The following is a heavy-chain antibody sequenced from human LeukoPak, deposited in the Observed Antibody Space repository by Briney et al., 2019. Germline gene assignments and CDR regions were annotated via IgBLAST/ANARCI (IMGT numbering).Heavy chain of an antibody. CDR2: IYYSGST. V-gene: IGHV4-59*12. D-gene: IGHD1-26*01. Sequence: SSETLSLTCTVSGGSISSYYWSWIRQPPGKGLEWIGYIYYSGSTNYNPSLKSRVTISVDTSKNQFSLKLSSVTAADTAVYYCARDSGATTLSYYYYGMDVWGQGTTVTVSS. CDR3: ARDSGATTLSYYYYGMDV. CDR1: GGSISSYY. J-gene: IGHJ6*02.